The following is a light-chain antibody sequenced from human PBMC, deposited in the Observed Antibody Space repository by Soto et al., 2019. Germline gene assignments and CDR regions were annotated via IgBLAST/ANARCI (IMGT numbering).Light chain of an antibody. CDR1: QGISSY. CDR2: AAS. J-gene: IGKJ2*01. CDR3: QQYYSYPPEYT. V-gene: IGKV1-8*01. Sequence: AIRMTQSPSSLSASTGDRVTITCRASQGISSYLAWYQQKPGKAPKLLIYAASTLQSGVPSRFSCSGSGTDFTLTISCLQSEDFATYYCQQYYSYPPEYTFGQGTKLEIK.